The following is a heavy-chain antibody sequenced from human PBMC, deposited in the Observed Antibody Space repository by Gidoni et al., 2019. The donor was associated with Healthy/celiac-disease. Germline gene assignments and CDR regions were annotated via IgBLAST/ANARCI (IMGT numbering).Heavy chain of an antibody. CDR1: GFTFSSYS. J-gene: IGHJ4*02. D-gene: IGHD2-2*01. Sequence: EVQLVESGGGLVQPGGSLRLSCAASGFTFSSYSMNWVRPAPGKGLGWVSYISSSSSTIYYADSVKGRFTISRDNAKNSLYLQMNSLRDEDTAVYYCARVGCSSTSCTNDYWGQGTLVTVSS. CDR2: ISSSSSTI. CDR3: ARVGCSSTSCTNDY. V-gene: IGHV3-48*02.